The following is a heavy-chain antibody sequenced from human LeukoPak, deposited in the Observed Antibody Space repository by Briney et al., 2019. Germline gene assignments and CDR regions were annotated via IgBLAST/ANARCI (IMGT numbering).Heavy chain of an antibody. J-gene: IGHJ3*02. V-gene: IGHV4-59*08. CDR2: IYYSGST. CDR1: GGSISSYY. Sequence: SETLSLTCTVSGGSISSYYWSWIRQPPGKGLEWIGYIYYSGSTNYNPSLKSRVTISVGTSKNQFSLRLSSVTAADTAVYYCARRSYPEDAFDIWGQGTMVTVSS. CDR3: ARRSYPEDAFDI.